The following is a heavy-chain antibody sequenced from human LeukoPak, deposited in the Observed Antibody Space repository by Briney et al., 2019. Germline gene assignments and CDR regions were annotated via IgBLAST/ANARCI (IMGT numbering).Heavy chain of an antibody. J-gene: IGHJ4*02. CDR2: IIPIFGTA. CDR1: GGTFSSYA. Sequence: SVKVSCKXSGGTFSSYAISWVRQAPGQGLEWMGGIIPIFGTANYAQNFQGRVTITADESTSTAYMELSSLRSEDTAVYYCVRAFGRGYSYSYGVYWGQGTLVTVSS. D-gene: IGHD5-18*01. CDR3: VRAFGRGYSYSYGVY. V-gene: IGHV1-69*01.